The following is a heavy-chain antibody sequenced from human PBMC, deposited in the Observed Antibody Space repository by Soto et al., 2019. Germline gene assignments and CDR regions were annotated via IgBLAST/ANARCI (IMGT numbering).Heavy chain of an antibody. J-gene: IGHJ3*02. V-gene: IGHV4-39*01. CDR3: ARRKVTLYAFDI. Sequence: ETLSLTCTVSGGSISSSSYYWGWIRQPPGKGLEWIGSIYYSGSTYYSPSLKSRVTISVDTSKNQFSLKLSSVTAADTAVYYCARRKVTLYAFDIWGQGTMVTVSS. CDR1: GGSISSSSYY. CDR2: IYYSGST. D-gene: IGHD2-21*02.